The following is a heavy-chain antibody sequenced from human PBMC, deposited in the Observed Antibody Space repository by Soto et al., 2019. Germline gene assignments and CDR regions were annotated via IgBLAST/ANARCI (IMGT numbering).Heavy chain of an antibody. J-gene: IGHJ6*02. D-gene: IGHD3-16*01. CDR2: TYYSGST. CDR3: AKSGSKFGYYYGMDV. V-gene: IGHV4-30-4*01. CDR1: GGSISSGDYY. Sequence: SETLSLTCTVSGGSISSGDYYWSWIRQPPGKGLEWIGYTYYSGSTYYNPSLKSRVTISVDTSKNQFSLKLSSVTAADTAVYYCAKSGSKFGYYYGMDVWGQGTTVTVSS.